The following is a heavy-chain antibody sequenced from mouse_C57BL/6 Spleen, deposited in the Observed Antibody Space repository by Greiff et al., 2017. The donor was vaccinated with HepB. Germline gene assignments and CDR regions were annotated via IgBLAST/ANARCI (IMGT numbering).Heavy chain of an antibody. D-gene: IGHD1-1*01. Sequence: DVKLQESGPGLVKPSQSLSLTCSVTGYSITSGYYWNWIRQFPGNKLEWMGYISYDGSNNYNPSLKNRISITRDTSKNQFFLKLNSVTTEDTATYYCARYYEYYFDYWGQGTTLTVSS. V-gene: IGHV3-6*01. CDR2: ISYDGSN. J-gene: IGHJ2*01. CDR3: ARYYEYYFDY. CDR1: GYSITSGYY.